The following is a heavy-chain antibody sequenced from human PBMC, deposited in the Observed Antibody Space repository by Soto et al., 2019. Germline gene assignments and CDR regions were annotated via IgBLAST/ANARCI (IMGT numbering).Heavy chain of an antibody. CDR3: ASATTYCSGGSCYSRSSYYYHGMDV. CDR1: GGSFSGYY. D-gene: IGHD2-15*01. Sequence: QVQLQQWGAGLLKPSETLSLTCAVYGGSFSGYYWSWIRQPPGKGLGWIGEINHSGSTNYNPSLTSRVTISVDTAKNQFSLKLSSVTAAVTAVYYCASATTYCSGGSCYSRSSYYYHGMDVWGQGTTVTVSS. J-gene: IGHJ6*02. V-gene: IGHV4-34*01. CDR2: INHSGST.